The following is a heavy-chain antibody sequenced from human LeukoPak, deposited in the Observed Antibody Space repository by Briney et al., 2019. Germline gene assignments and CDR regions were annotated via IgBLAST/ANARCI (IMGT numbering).Heavy chain of an antibody. CDR1: GGSISSSSYY. CDR2: IYYSGST. J-gene: IGHJ5*02. V-gene: IGHV4-39*07. CDR3: ARAELGECYWFDP. D-gene: IGHD3-10*01. Sequence: PSETLSLTCTVSGGSISSSSYYWGWIRQPPGKGLEWIGSIYYSGSTYYNPSLKSRVTISVDTSKNQFSLKLSSVTAADTAVYYCARAELGECYWFDPWGQGTLVTVSS.